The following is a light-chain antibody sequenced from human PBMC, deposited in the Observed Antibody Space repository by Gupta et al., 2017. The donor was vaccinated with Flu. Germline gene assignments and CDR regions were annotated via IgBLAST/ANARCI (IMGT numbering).Light chain of an antibody. Sequence: LSQPPPTSGSPAQHIATFSPLGSSSIVSSDDVSWYQQHPGKAPKLIIFDVSRRPGGISDRFSGSKSGAAASLAISGLQSEDEAYYYCGSYARTLTVFVFGGGTKLTVL. CDR1: SSSIVSSDD. CDR3: GSYARTLTVFV. V-gene: IGLV2-14*03. J-gene: IGLJ2*01. CDR2: DVS.